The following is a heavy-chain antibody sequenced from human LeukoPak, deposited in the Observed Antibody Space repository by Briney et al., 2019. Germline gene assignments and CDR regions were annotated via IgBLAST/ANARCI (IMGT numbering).Heavy chain of an antibody. CDR3: AKPQLYYYGSGSYYFDY. CDR2: SSGSGGST. CDR1: GFTFSSYA. J-gene: IGHJ4*02. D-gene: IGHD3-10*01. Sequence: GGSLRLSCAASGFTFSSYAMSLVRQAPRKGLEWVSASSGSGGSTYYADSVKGRFTISRDNSKNTLYLQMNSLRAEDTAVYYCAKPQLYYYGSGSYYFDYWGQGTLVTVSS. V-gene: IGHV3-23*01.